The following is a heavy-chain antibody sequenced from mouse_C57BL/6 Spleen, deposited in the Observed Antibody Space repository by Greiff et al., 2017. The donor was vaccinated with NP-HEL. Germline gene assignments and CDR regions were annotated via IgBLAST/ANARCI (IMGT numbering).Heavy chain of an antibody. Sequence: VQLQQPGAELVMPGASVKLSCKASGYTFTSYWMHWVKQRPGQGLEWIGEIDPSDSYTNYNQKFKGKSTLTVDKSSSTAYMQLSSLTSEDSAVYYCARGGDGYYGKYYAMDYWGQGTSVTVSS. CDR1: GYTFTSYW. D-gene: IGHD2-3*01. J-gene: IGHJ4*01. V-gene: IGHV1-69*01. CDR3: ARGGDGYYGKYYAMDY. CDR2: IDPSDSYT.